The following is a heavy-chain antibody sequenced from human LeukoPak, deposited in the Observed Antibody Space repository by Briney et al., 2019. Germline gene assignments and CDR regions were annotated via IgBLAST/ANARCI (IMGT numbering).Heavy chain of an antibody. Sequence: GGSLRLSCAASGFTFSSYEMNWVRQAPGKGLEWVAFIRWDGKYTYYGDSVKGRFTISRDTSKNTVVLQMNSLTSEDTALYHCAKSTSTTVAPRDSFDIWGQGTMVTVSS. V-gene: IGHV3-30*02. CDR1: GFTFSSYE. CDR2: IRWDGKYT. CDR3: AKSTSTTVAPRDSFDI. D-gene: IGHD4-23*01. J-gene: IGHJ3*02.